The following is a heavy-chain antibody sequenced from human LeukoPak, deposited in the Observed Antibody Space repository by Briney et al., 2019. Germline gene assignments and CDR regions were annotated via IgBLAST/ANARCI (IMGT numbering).Heavy chain of an antibody. CDR3: ARDSYSSIYYYMDV. V-gene: IGHV4-59*02. CDR2: ISYSGIT. J-gene: IGHJ6*03. D-gene: IGHD5-18*01. CDR1: GASVSDYS. Sequence: PSETLSLTCTVSGASVSDYSWTWIRQPPGKGLEWIGNISYSGITNYNPSLKSRVTISGDTSKNQFSLKLSSVTAADTAVYYCARDSYSSIYYYMDVWGKGTTVTVSS.